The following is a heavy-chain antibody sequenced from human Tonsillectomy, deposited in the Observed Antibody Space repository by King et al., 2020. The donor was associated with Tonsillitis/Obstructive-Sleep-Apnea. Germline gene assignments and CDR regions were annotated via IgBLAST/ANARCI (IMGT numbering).Heavy chain of an antibody. V-gene: IGHV1-46*01. CDR2: INPSGGST. CDR1: GYTFTSYY. CDR3: ARGTYYDILTGYYNSYYYYYMEV. J-gene: IGHJ6*03. Sequence: VQLVQSRAEVKKPGASVKVACKASGYTFTSYYMHWVRQAPGQGLEWVGRINPSGGSTTYAQRFQGRVTMTRDTSTSTVYMELSSLRSEDTAVYYCARGTYYDILTGYYNSYYYYYMEVWGKGTTVIVSS. D-gene: IGHD3-9*01.